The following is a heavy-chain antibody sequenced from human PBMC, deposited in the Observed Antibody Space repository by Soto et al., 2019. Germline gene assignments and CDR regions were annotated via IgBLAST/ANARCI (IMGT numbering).Heavy chain of an antibody. D-gene: IGHD4-17*01. J-gene: IGHJ6*02. V-gene: IGHV3-23*01. Sequence: GGSLRLSCAASGFTFSSYAMSWVRQAPGKGLEWVSAISGSGGSTYYADSVKGRFTISRDNSKNTLYLQMNSLRAEDTAVYYCASPWDYGDYSYSYYGMDVWGQGTTVTVSS. CDR3: ASPWDYGDYSYSYYGMDV. CDR2: ISGSGGST. CDR1: GFTFSSYA.